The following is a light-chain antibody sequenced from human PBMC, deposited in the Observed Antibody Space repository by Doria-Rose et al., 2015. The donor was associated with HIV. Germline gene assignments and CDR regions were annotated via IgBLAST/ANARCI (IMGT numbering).Light chain of an antibody. V-gene: IGKV4-1*01. Sequence: TQSPESLGMSLGERATLNCKSNQSLLYTPNNYLAWYQQKPGQPPKLLIYWASTRQSGVPARFSGSGSGTDFTLTISSLEAEDVAVYYCQQYYDTPSFGPGTTVDIK. CDR1: QSLLYTPNNY. J-gene: IGKJ3*01. CDR3: QQYYDTPS. CDR2: WAS.